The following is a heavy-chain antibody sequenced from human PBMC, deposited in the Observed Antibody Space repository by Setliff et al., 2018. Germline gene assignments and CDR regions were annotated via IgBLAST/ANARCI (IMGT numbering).Heavy chain of an antibody. J-gene: IGHJ5*02. CDR1: GFNFRTYW. Sequence: GGSLRLSCAATGFNFRTYWMHWVRQGPGKGPEWVARTNSDGSTASYADSVKGRFTISRDNARNTVYLQMNRLRDEDTAVHFCARDYDGRYFDPWGQGTLVTV. CDR2: TNSDGSTA. V-gene: IGHV3-74*01. CDR3: ARDYDGRYFDP. D-gene: IGHD6-19*01.